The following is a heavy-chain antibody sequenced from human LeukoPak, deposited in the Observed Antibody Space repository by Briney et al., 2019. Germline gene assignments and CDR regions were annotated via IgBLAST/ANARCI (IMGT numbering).Heavy chain of an antibody. Sequence: GGSLRLSCAASGFAFSSYAMSWVRQAPGKGLEWVSAISGSGGSTYYADSVKGRFTISRDNSKNTLYLQMNSLRAEDTAVYHCAKTWIQLHYPYYFDYWGQGTLVTVSS. CDR2: ISGSGGST. V-gene: IGHV3-23*01. D-gene: IGHD5-18*01. CDR3: AKTWIQLHYPYYFDY. J-gene: IGHJ4*02. CDR1: GFAFSSYA.